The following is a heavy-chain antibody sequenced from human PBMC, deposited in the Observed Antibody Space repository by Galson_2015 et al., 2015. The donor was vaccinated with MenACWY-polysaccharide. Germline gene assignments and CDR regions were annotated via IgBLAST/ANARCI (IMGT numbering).Heavy chain of an antibody. J-gene: IGHJ4*02. V-gene: IGHV1-3*01. D-gene: IGHD2-15*01. CDR1: GYSFTSYA. CDR2: INAGNGRT. CDR3: ARDTPGYCTGGNCEDFDY. Sequence: SVKVSCKASGYSFTSYAIHWVRQAPGQRLEWMGWINAGNGRTKYSQNFQGRVTITRDTSANTTYMELSSLTSEDTAVYYCARDTPGYCTGGNCEDFDYWGQGTLFTVSS.